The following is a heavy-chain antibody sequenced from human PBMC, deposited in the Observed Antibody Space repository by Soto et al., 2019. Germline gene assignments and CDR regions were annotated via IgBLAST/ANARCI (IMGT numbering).Heavy chain of an antibody. CDR2: IIPVFGRA. CDR1: GGTFSSFL. CDR3: ILDCTSMSCYGYLGVDV. D-gene: IGHD2-2*01. Sequence: QVHLVQSGAEVQTPGSSVKVSCKASGGTFSSFLMGWVRQAPGQGLEWMGGIIPVFGRATYAQKFQGRVSITADESTSTVYMELSGLKSEDTAVYYCILDCTSMSCYGYLGVDVWGQGTTVTVSS. V-gene: IGHV1-69*01. J-gene: IGHJ6*02.